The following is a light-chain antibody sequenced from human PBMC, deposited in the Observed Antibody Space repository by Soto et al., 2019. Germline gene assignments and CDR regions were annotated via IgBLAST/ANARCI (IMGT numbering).Light chain of an antibody. V-gene: IGKV3-20*01. CDR3: QPYGSSPAT. CDR2: GAS. J-gene: IGKJ4*01. Sequence: EIVLTQSPGTLSLSPGERATLSCRASQSVSSSYLAWYQQKPGQAPRLLIYGASSRATGIPDRFSGSGSGTDFTLTISRLEPEDFAVYYCQPYGSSPATFGGGTKVEIK. CDR1: QSVSSSY.